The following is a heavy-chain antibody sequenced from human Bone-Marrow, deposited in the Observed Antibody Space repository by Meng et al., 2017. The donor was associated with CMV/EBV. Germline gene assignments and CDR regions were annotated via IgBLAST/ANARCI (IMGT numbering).Heavy chain of an antibody. V-gene: IGHV4-39*07. CDR2: IYFTGST. D-gene: IGHD1-20*01. CDR1: GGSIRSSSYY. Sequence: SETLSLTCTVSGGSIRSSSYYWGCIRQPPGKGLEWIGSIYFTGSTYYNPSLKSRVTISVDTSKNQFSLKLSSVTAADTAVYYCARVGTVTGSLCFDLWGRGTLVTVSS. CDR3: ARVGTVTGSLCFDL. J-gene: IGHJ2*01.